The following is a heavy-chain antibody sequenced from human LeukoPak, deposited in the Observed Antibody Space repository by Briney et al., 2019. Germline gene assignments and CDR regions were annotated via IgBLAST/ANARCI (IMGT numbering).Heavy chain of an antibody. D-gene: IGHD5-12*01. Sequence: ASVKVSCKASGYTFTSDYMHWVRQAPGQGLEWMGIINPSGGSTSYAQKFQGTVTMNRDTSTSTVYMELSSLRSEDTAVYYCAKARGVATNYGALDYWGQGTLVTVSS. CDR2: INPSGGST. V-gene: IGHV1-46*01. CDR1: GYTFTSDY. J-gene: IGHJ4*02. CDR3: AKARGVATNYGALDY.